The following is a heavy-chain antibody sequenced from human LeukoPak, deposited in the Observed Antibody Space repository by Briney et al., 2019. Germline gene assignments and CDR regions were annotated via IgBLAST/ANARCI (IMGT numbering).Heavy chain of an antibody. D-gene: IGHD6-19*01. Sequence: GGALRLSCAASGFTFSSYSMNWVRQAPGKGLEWVSSISSSSSYIYYADSVKGRFTISRDNAKNSLYLQMNSLRAEDTAVYYCARGYSSGWYDYWGQGTLVTVSS. V-gene: IGHV3-21*01. CDR2: ISSSSSYI. CDR1: GFTFSSYS. CDR3: ARGYSSGWYDY. J-gene: IGHJ4*02.